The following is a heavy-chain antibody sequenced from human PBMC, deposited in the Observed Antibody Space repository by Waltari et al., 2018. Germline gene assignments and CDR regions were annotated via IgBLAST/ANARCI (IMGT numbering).Heavy chain of an antibody. D-gene: IGHD5-12*01. V-gene: IGHV4-39*01. J-gene: IGHJ3*01. CDR1: GAPLISDTHY. Sequence: QLQLQESGPGQVQPPAPLSLPCSLSGAPLISDTHYWGWIRQPPGQTLEWIATLSYSEATYISPSLRSRVTMSRDTSRNQLSLILGSVTATDTAVYYCATYIGASLGTAAFDVWGQGTLVTVSS. CDR3: ATYIGASLGTAAFDV. CDR2: LSYSEAT.